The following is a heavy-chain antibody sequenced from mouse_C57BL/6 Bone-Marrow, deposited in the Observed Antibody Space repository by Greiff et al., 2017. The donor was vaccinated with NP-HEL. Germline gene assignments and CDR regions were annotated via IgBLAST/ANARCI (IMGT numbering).Heavy chain of an antibody. J-gene: IGHJ3*01. D-gene: IGHD2-4*01. CDR1: GFNIKDYY. CDR2: IDPEDGET. Sequence: VQLQQSGAELVKPGASVKLSCTASGFNIKDYYMHWVKQRTEQGLEWIGRIDPEDGETKYAPKFPGKATITADTSSNTAYLQLSSLTSEDTAVYYCARDYESLFAYWGQGTLVTVSA. CDR3: ARDYESLFAY. V-gene: IGHV14-2*01.